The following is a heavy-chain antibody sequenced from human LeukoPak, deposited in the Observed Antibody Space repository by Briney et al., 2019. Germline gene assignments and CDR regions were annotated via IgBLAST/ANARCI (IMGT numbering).Heavy chain of an antibody. Sequence: GGSLRLSCAASGFTFSNYAMSCVRQAPGKGLEWVSTLSSSGGSTYHADSVTGRFTISRDNSKNTLYLQMNSLRADDTAVYYCARVSSSSSDYWGQGTLVTVSS. CDR1: GFTFSNYA. D-gene: IGHD6-6*01. J-gene: IGHJ4*02. CDR3: ARVSSSSSDY. CDR2: LSSSGGST. V-gene: IGHV3-23*01.